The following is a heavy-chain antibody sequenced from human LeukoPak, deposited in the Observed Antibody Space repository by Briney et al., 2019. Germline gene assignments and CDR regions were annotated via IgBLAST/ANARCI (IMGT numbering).Heavy chain of an antibody. CDR1: GYSISSGYY. J-gene: IGHJ4*02. CDR3: ARGYYYGSGSYYD. V-gene: IGHV4-38-2*02. CDR2: IDHSGST. D-gene: IGHD3-10*01. Sequence: SETLSLTCTVSGYSISSGYYWGWIRQPPGKGLEWTGSIDHSGSTYYNPSLKSRITISVDTSKNQFSLKLSSVTAADTAVYYCARGYYYGSGSYYDWGQGTLVTVSS.